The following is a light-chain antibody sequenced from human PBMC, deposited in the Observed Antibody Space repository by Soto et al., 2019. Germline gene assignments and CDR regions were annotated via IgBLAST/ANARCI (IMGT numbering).Light chain of an antibody. Sequence: IVMSQSPATLSVSPGERATLSCRASQSVSSNLAWYQQKPGQAPRLLIYGASTRATGIPARFSGSGSGTEFTLTISSLQSEDLAVYYCQQYNSWPPLTFGGGTKVEIK. CDR2: GAS. CDR1: QSVSSN. CDR3: QQYNSWPPLT. J-gene: IGKJ4*01. V-gene: IGKV3-15*01.